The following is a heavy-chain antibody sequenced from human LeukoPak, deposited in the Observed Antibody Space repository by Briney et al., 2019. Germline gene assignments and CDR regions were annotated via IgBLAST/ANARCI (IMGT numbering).Heavy chain of an antibody. Sequence: PGGSLRLSCAASGFTFSNYWMHWVRQAPGKGLVWVSRINDDGSSTTYADSVKGRVTISRDNAKNTLSLQMNSLRAEDTAVYYCARVYGGYGDYYFDYWGQGTLVTVSS. CDR1: GFTFSNYW. CDR3: ARVYGGYGDYYFDY. CDR2: INDDGSST. D-gene: IGHD4-17*01. J-gene: IGHJ4*02. V-gene: IGHV3-74*01.